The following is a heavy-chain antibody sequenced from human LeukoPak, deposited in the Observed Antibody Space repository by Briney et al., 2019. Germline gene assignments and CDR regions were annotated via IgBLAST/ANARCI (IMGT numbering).Heavy chain of an antibody. V-gene: IGHV1-69*05. CDR2: IIPIFGTA. CDR3: ASGSYYDFWSGYSRYYYYYMDV. Sequence: GASVKVSCKASGGTFSSYAISWVRQAPGQGLEWMGRIIPIFGTANYAQKFQGRVTITTDESTSTAYMELSSLRSDDTAVYYCASGSYYDFWSGYSRYYYYYMDVWGKGTTVTVSS. D-gene: IGHD3-3*01. J-gene: IGHJ6*03. CDR1: GGTFSSYA.